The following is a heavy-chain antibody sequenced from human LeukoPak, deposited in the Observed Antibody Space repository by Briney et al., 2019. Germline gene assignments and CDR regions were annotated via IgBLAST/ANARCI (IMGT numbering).Heavy chain of an antibody. Sequence: SETLSLTCTVSGGSISTYYWSWIRQPAGKGLEWIGRIYTNENTNYNPSLRSRVTMSVDTSKNQFSLKLNSVTAADTAVYYCARAAAAAGGQYFDNWGQGTLVAVSS. J-gene: IGHJ4*02. D-gene: IGHD6-13*01. V-gene: IGHV4-4*07. CDR3: ARAAAAAGGQYFDN. CDR1: GGSISTYY. CDR2: IYTNENT.